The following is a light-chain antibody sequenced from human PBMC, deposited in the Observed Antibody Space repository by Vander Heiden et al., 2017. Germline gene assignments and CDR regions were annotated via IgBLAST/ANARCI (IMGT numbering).Light chain of an antibody. Sequence: SSALPQDPAVSVALGHTVRLTCQGDSLISYYESWYQQKPGQAPALVIFCNNNRPSGIPDRFCCSTSGNTAAATTTGAKAEDEADDYCYSPENSSNHLAVFGGGTKLTVL. CDR2: CNN. CDR1: SLISYY. V-gene: IGLV3-19*01. J-gene: IGLJ2*01. CDR3: YSPENSSNHLAV.